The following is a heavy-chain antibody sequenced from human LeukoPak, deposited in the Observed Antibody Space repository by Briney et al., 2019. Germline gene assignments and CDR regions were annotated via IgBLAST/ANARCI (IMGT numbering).Heavy chain of an antibody. D-gene: IGHD6-13*01. V-gene: IGHV3-21*01. CDR2: ISSSSSYI. J-gene: IGHJ4*02. CDR1: GFTFSSYS. CDR3: ARPQIAAAGLVDY. Sequence: GGSLRLSCAASGFTFSSYSMNWVRQAPGKGLEWVSSISSSSSYIYYADSVKGRFTISRDNAKNSLYLQMNSLRAEDTAVYYCARPQIAAAGLVDYWGQGTLVTVSS.